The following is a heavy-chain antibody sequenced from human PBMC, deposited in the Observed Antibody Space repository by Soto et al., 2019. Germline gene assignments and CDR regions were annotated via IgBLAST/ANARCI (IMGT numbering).Heavy chain of an antibody. Sequence: DVQLVESGGGLVKPGGSLRLSCAASGFTFSIYSMNWVRQAPGKGREWVSSIAGTSGNIWYADSVKGRFTISRDNAENSLYLQMNSLRVEATAVYYCVRNLDNTNPRDYWGQGTLVTVSS. CDR3: VRNLDNTNPRDY. CDR1: GFTFSIYS. J-gene: IGHJ4*02. V-gene: IGHV3-21*01. D-gene: IGHD2-8*01. CDR2: IAGTSGNI.